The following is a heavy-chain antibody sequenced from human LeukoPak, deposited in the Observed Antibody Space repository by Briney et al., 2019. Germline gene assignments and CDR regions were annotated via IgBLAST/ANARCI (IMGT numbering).Heavy chain of an antibody. V-gene: IGHV3-30*01. Sequence: GRFTISRDNSKNTLYLQMNSLRAEDTAVYYCAREVAGSWRHYGMDVWGQGTTVTVSS. CDR3: AREVAGSWRHYGMDV. D-gene: IGHD6-13*01. J-gene: IGHJ6*02.